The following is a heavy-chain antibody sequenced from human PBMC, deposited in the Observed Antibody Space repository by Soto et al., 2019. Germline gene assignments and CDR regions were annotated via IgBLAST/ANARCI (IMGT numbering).Heavy chain of an antibody. Sequence: ASVKVSCKASGYTFTGYYMHWVRQAPGQGLERMGWINPNSGGTNYAQKFQGRVTMTRDTSISTAYMELSRLRSDDTAVYYCARALGGNRNLNYWGQGTLVTVSS. D-gene: IGHD2-15*01. CDR2: INPNSGGT. CDR1: GYTFTGYY. J-gene: IGHJ4*02. V-gene: IGHV1-2*02. CDR3: ARALGGNRNLNY.